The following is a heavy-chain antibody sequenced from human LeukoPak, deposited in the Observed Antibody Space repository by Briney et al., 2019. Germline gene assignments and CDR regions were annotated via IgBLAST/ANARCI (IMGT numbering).Heavy chain of an antibody. CDR1: GFTFSSYA. Sequence: PGGSLRLSCAASGFTFSSYAMSWVRQAPGKGLEWVSAISGSGGSTYYADSVKGRFTIARDNSKNTLYLQMNSLRAEDTAVYYCAKDRSSGWSTTDYWGQGTLVTVSS. V-gene: IGHV3-23*01. CDR2: ISGSGGST. D-gene: IGHD6-19*01. J-gene: IGHJ4*02. CDR3: AKDRSSGWSTTDY.